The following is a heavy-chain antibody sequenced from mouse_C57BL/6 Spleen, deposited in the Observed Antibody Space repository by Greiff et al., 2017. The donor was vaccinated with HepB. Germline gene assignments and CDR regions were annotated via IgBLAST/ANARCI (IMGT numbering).Heavy chain of an antibody. V-gene: IGHV1-18*01. J-gene: IGHJ3*01. D-gene: IGHD3-2*02. Sequence: VHVKQSGPELVKPGASVKIPCKASGYTFTDYNMDWVKQSHGKSLEWIGDINPNNGGTIYNQKFKGKATLTVDKSSSTAYMELRSLTSEDTAVYYCAKTAQATGVFAYWGQGTLVTVSA. CDR3: AKTAQATGVFAY. CDR1: GYTFTDYN. CDR2: INPNNGGT.